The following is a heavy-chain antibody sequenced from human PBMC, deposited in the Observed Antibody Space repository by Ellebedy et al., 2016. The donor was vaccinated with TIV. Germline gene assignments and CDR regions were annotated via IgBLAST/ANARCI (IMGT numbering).Heavy chain of an antibody. J-gene: IGHJ4*02. CDR2: ISSSSSTI. CDR1: GFTFSNYA. D-gene: IGHD5-18*01. V-gene: IGHV3-48*02. CDR3: ARDRGGHAYGNFDY. Sequence: GGSLRLXXAASGFTFSNYAMSWVRQAPGKGLEWVSYISSSSSTIHYADSVKGRFTISRDNAKNSLYLQMNSLRDEDTAVYYCARDRGGHAYGNFDYWGQGTLVTVSS.